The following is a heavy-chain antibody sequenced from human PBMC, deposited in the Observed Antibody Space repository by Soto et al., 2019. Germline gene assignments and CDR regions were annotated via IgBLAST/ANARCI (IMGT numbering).Heavy chain of an antibody. Sequence: GESLKISCKGSGYSFTSYWIGWVRQMPGKGLEWMGIIYPGDSDTRYGPSFQGQVTISADKSISTAYLQWSSLKASDTAMYYCARIRLYYYDSSGYPEPYYFDYWGQGTLVTVSS. D-gene: IGHD3-22*01. J-gene: IGHJ4*02. CDR1: GYSFTSYW. CDR3: ARIRLYYYDSSGYPEPYYFDY. CDR2: IYPGDSDT. V-gene: IGHV5-51*01.